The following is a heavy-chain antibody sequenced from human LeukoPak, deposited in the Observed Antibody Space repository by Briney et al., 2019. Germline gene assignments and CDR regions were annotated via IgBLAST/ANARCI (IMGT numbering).Heavy chain of an antibody. D-gene: IGHD1-26*01. CDR2: ISGSGGIT. CDR3: ARVYGSGATVDY. V-gene: IGHV3-23*01. CDR1: GFTFSSCA. Sequence: GGSLRLSCAASGFTFSSCAMNWVRQAPGKGLEWFSGISGSGGITHYADSVKGRFTISRDNAKNSLYLQMNSLRAEDTAVYYCARVYGSGATVDYWGQGTLVTVSS. J-gene: IGHJ4*02.